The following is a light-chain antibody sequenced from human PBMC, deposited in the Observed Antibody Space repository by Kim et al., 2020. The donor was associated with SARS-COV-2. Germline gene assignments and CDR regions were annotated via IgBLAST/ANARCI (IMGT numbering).Light chain of an antibody. CDR1: SSDIGGYNS. CDR2: EVS. J-gene: IGLJ3*02. Sequence: GQAGNSSCSGTSSDIGGYNSVSWYQQTPGTAPKLSIHEVSNRPSGVPDRFSGSKSGNTASLTISGLQAEDEADYHCSSQTNTGTWVFGGGTQLTVL. V-gene: IGLV2-18*02. CDR3: SSQTNTGTWV.